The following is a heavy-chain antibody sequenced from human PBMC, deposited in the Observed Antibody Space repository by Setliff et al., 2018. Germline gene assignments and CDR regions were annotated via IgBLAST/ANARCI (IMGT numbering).Heavy chain of an antibody. CDR2: IYYSGST. CDR3: ARVAQYSSSSFYYYYYGMDV. J-gene: IGHJ6*02. CDR1: GGSISSSSYY. Sequence: SSETLSLTCTVSGGSISSSSYYWGWIRQPPGKGLERIGSIYYSGSTYYNPSLKSRVTISVDTSKNQFSLKLSSVTAADTAVYYCARVAQYSSSSFYYYYYGMDVWGQGTTVTVSS. V-gene: IGHV4-39*07. D-gene: IGHD6-6*01.